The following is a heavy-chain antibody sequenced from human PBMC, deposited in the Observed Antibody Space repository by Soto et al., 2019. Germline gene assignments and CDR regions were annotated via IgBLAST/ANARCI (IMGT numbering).Heavy chain of an antibody. J-gene: IGHJ6*03. V-gene: IGHV6-1*01. CDR2: TYYRSRWYN. CDR1: GDSISSNSAA. CDR3: AGTTSHQWYYMDV. Sequence: SQTLSHTCAISGDSISSNSAAWNWIRLSPSRGLEWLARTYYRSRWYNDYAVSVRSRITVNPDTSKNQFSLQLTSVTPEDTAVYYCAGTTSHQWYYMDVWGKGTTVTVSS. D-gene: IGHD1-7*01.